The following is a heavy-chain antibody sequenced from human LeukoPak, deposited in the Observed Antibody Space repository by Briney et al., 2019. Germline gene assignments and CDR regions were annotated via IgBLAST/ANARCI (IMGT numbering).Heavy chain of an antibody. V-gene: IGHV3-7*03. Sequence: GGSLRLSCAASGFTFSSYWMSWVRQAPGKGLEWVANIKQDGSEKYYVDSVKGRFTISRDNAKNSLYLQMNSLRAEDTAVYYCAKGCGGDCYYTFDYWGQGTLVTVSS. J-gene: IGHJ4*02. CDR2: IKQDGSEK. CDR1: GFTFSSYW. CDR3: AKGCGGDCYYTFDY. D-gene: IGHD2-21*02.